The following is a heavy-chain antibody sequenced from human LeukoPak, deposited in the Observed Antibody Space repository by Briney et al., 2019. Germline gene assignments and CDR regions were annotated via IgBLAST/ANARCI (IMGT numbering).Heavy chain of an antibody. Sequence: GGSLRLSCAASGFTFSNYWMSWVRQAPGKGLEWVANIKQDGSEKYYVDSVKGRFSISRDNAKNSLYLQMNSLGADDTADYYCARNPSKWEPFDYWGQGALVAVSS. CDR1: GFTFSNYW. CDR3: ARNPSKWEPFDY. CDR2: IKQDGSEK. J-gene: IGHJ4*02. V-gene: IGHV3-7*01. D-gene: IGHD1-26*01.